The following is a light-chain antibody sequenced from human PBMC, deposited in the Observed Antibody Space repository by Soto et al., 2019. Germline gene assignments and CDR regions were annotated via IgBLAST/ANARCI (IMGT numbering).Light chain of an antibody. J-gene: IGLJ2*01. Sequence: QLVLTQSPSASASLRASVKRTCNMSSGQSSYAIAWHQQQPEKGPRYLMKLDSDGSHTKGDAIPDRFSGSSSGAERYLTISSLQSEDEADYYCQTWGTGIHVVFGGGTKLTVL. CDR2: LDSDGSH. V-gene: IGLV4-69*01. CDR3: QTWGTGIHVV. CDR1: SGQSSYA.